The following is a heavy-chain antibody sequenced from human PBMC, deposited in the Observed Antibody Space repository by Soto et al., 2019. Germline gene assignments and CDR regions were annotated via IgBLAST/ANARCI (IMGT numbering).Heavy chain of an antibody. Sequence: EVQLGESGGGLVKPGGSLRLSCAASGFTFSDGWMNWVRQAPGKGLEWVGRIKGKSSGGTADYVAPVIGRFTISRDDSKNTVYLQMNSRKIEHKAVYYCTTTGGHLHSAPFDYWGQGALVNVSS. CDR1: GFTFSDGW. V-gene: IGHV3-15*07. CDR2: IKGKSSGGTA. CDR3: TTTGGHLHSAPFDY. D-gene: IGHD2-8*02. J-gene: IGHJ4*02.